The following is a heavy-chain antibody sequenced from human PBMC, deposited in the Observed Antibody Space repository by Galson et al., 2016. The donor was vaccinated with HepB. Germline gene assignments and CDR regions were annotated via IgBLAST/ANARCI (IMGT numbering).Heavy chain of an antibody. CDR2: IYSGGTT. J-gene: IGHJ4*02. CDR3: ARGVYGDHGWFDY. Sequence: SLRLSCAASGFAASSNYMTWVRQAPGKGLEYVSVIYSGGTTYYADSVKGRFTISRDNSKSTLFLQMNTLRAEDTAVYYCARGVYGDHGWFDYWGQGTLVTVSS. D-gene: IGHD4-17*01. CDR1: GFAASSNY. V-gene: IGHV3-66*02.